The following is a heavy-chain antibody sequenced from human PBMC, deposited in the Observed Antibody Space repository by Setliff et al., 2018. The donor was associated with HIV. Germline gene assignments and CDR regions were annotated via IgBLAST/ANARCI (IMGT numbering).Heavy chain of an antibody. V-gene: IGHV4-61*09. D-gene: IGHD3-22*01. Sequence: SETLSLTCTVSGGSTTTESYYWIWIRQPAGKGLEWIGHIYTSGSTNYNPSLKSRVTISVDTSKNQFSLKLSSVTAADTAVYYCARATYYYDSYFDYWGQGTLVTVSS. CDR1: GGSTTTESYY. J-gene: IGHJ4*02. CDR3: ARATYYYDSYFDY. CDR2: IYTSGST.